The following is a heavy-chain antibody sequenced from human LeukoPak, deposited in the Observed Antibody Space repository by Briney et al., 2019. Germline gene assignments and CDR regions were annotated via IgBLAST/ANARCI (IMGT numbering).Heavy chain of an antibody. CDR3: ARTPRDCSSTSCYFWFDP. D-gene: IGHD2-2*01. Sequence: PSETLSLTCTVSGGSISSYYWSWIRQPAGKGLEWIGRIYTSGSTNYNPSLKSRVTMSVDTSKNQFSLKLSSVTAADPAVYYCARTPRDCSSTSCYFWFDPWGQGALVTVSS. J-gene: IGHJ5*02. V-gene: IGHV4-4*07. CDR1: GGSISSYY. CDR2: IYTSGST.